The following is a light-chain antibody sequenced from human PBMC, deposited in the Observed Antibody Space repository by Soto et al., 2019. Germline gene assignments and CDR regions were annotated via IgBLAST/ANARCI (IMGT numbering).Light chain of an antibody. V-gene: IGLV3-1*01. CDR1: KLGDKY. Sequence: SYELTQPPSVSVSAGRTASITCSGNKLGDKYTCWYQQKPGQSPVLVIYQHSQRPSGIPERFSGSNSGNTATLTISGTQAMDEADYYCQAWDSSTDVVFGGGTK. CDR3: QAWDSSTDVV. J-gene: IGLJ2*01. CDR2: QHS.